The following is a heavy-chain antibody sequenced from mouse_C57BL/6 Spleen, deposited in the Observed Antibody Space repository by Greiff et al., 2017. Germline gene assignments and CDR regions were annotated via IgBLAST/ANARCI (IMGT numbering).Heavy chain of an antibody. CDR2: INPGSGGT. J-gene: IGHJ4*01. CDR3: ARAYDYDVEYAMDY. CDR1: GYAFTNYL. D-gene: IGHD2-4*01. V-gene: IGHV1-54*01. Sequence: VQLQQSGAELVRPGTSVKVSCKASGYAFTNYLIEWVKQRPGQGLEWIGVINPGSGGTNYNEKFKGKATLTADKSSSTAYMQLSSLTSEDSAVYFCARAYDYDVEYAMDYWGQGTSVTVSS.